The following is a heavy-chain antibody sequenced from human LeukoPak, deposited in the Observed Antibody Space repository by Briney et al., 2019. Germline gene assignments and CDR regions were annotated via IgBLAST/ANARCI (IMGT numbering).Heavy chain of an antibody. J-gene: IGHJ4*02. D-gene: IGHD6-19*01. V-gene: IGHV4-39*01. CDR3: ARLGALVCAVAGGGYIDY. CDR1: GCSISTNYYY. Sequence: SETLSLTCAVSGCSISTNYYYWGWIRQPPGKGLEWIGSISHSGSAYYSPSLKSRVSISVDTSKNQFSLKLSYVTAADAAIYCCARLGALVCAVAGGGYIDYWGQRTLVTVSS. CDR2: ISHSGSA.